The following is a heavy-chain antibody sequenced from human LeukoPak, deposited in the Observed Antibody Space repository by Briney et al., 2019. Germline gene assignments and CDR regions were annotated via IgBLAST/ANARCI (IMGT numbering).Heavy chain of an antibody. Sequence: PGGSLRLSCAASGFTVSSNYMSWVRQAPGKGLEWVSVIYSGGSTYYADSVKGRFTISRDNSKNTLYLQMNSLRAEDTVVYYCAKTRPLDSSSWSHGDYWGQGTLVTVSS. CDR3: AKTRPLDSSSWSHGDY. V-gene: IGHV3-53*01. CDR1: GFTVSSNY. D-gene: IGHD6-13*01. CDR2: IYSGGST. J-gene: IGHJ4*02.